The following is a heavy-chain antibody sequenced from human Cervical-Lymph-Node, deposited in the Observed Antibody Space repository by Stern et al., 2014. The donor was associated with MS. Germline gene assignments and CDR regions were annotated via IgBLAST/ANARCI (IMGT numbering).Heavy chain of an antibody. V-gene: IGHV1-69*01. D-gene: IGHD3-3*01. CDR3: ARSAGYYSAMDV. CDR1: GGTFSNSA. CDR2: IVPIVGTA. J-gene: IGHJ6*02. Sequence: VQLVESGAEVKKPGSSVQVSCKTSGGTFSNSAFSWIRQAPGQGHEWMGWIVPIVGTATCAQRFQGRVTITAHESTSTAYMELSSLRSEDTALYYCARSAGYYSAMDVWGQGTTVTVSS.